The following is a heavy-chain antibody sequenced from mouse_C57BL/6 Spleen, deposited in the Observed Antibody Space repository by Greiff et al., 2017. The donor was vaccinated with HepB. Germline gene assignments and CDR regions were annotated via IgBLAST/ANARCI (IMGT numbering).Heavy chain of an antibody. Sequence: VQLQQPGAELVKPGASVKLSCKASGYTFTSYWMQWVKQRPGPGLEWIGESDPSDSYTNYNQKFKGKATLTVDTSSSKAYMQLSILTSEDSAVYYCARPGGHLDYWGQGTTLTVSS. V-gene: IGHV1-50*01. D-gene: IGHD3-3*01. J-gene: IGHJ2*01. CDR2: SDPSDSYT. CDR3: ARPGGHLDY. CDR1: GYTFTSYW.